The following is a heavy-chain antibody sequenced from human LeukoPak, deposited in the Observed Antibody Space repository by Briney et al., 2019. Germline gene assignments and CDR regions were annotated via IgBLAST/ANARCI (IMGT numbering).Heavy chain of an antibody. CDR2: IYYSGST. J-gene: IGHJ6*03. CDR1: GGSISSYY. D-gene: IGHD6-6*01. CDR3: ARAGIAARRAYYYMDV. V-gene: IGHV4-59*01. Sequence: PSETLSLTCTVSGGSISSYYWSWIRQPPGKGLEWIGYIYYSGSTNYNPSLKSRVTISVDTSKNQFSLKLSSVTAADTAVYYCARAGIAARRAYYYMDVWGKGTTVTVS.